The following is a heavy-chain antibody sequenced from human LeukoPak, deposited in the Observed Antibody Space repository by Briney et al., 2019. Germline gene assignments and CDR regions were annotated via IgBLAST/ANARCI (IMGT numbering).Heavy chain of an antibody. CDR1: GFTFSSFD. J-gene: IGHJ5*02. D-gene: IGHD3-22*01. Sequence: PGGSLRLSCAASGFTFSSFDMNWVRQAPGKGLEWLSYISNSGSTMYYADSVKGRFTVSRDNAKNSLYLQMNSLRAEDTAVYYCTRDRYYDSLGYYTGDPWGQGTLVTVSS. CDR3: TRDRYYDSLGYYTGDP. V-gene: IGHV3-48*03. CDR2: ISNSGSTM.